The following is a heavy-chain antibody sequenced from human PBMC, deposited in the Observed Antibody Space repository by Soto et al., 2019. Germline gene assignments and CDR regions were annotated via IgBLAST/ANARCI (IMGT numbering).Heavy chain of an antibody. CDR3: ARHATRSYDY. V-gene: IGHV4-59*08. Sequence: PSETLSPTCTVSRGSISTYYWSWIRQPPGKGLECIGYIYYNGNTNYNPSLKSRVTISVDTSKNQFTLNLNSVTAADTAVYYCARHATRSYDYWGQGTLVTVSS. CDR2: IYYNGNT. J-gene: IGHJ4*02. CDR1: RGSISTYY. D-gene: IGHD2-15*01.